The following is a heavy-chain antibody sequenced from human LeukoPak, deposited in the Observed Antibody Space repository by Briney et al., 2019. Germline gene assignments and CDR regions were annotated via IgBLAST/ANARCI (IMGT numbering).Heavy chain of an antibody. V-gene: IGHV3-21*01. CDR3: ARVSGWQQLVQSFDY. CDR2: ISSSSSYI. D-gene: IGHD6-13*01. Sequence: GGSLRLSCAASGFTFSSYSMNWVRQVPGKGLEWVSSISSSSSYICYADSAKGRFTISRDNAKKSLYLQMNSLRAEETAVYYCARVSGWQQLVQSFDYWGQGTLVTVSS. CDR1: GFTFSSYS. J-gene: IGHJ4*02.